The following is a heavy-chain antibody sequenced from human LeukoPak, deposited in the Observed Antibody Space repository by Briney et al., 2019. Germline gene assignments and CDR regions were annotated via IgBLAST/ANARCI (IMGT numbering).Heavy chain of an antibody. Sequence: GGSLRLSCAASGFTFDDYAMHWVRQAPGKGLEWVSGISWNSGSIGYADSVKGRFTISRDNAKNSLYLQMNSLRAEDTALYYCQKNNSYYVFGSGSFDSGAQEPLAPVPS. D-gene: IGHD3-3*01. CDR1: GFTFDDYA. V-gene: IGHV3-9*01. CDR2: ISWNSGSI. CDR3: QKNNSYYVFGSGSFDS. J-gene: IGHJ4*02.